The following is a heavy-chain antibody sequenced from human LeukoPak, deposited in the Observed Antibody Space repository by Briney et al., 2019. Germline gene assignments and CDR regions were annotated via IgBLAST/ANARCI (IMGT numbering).Heavy chain of an antibody. CDR3: AKVGSGAARTTIFDY. CDR2: IRYDGSNK. V-gene: IGHV3-30*02. D-gene: IGHD6-6*01. Sequence: GGSLRLSCAASGFTFSNYGMHWVRQAPGKGLDWVAFIRYDGSNKYQADSVKGRFTISRDNSKSTLYLQMNSLRAEDTAVYYCAKVGSGAARTTIFDYWGQGTLVTVSS. J-gene: IGHJ4*02. CDR1: GFTFSNYG.